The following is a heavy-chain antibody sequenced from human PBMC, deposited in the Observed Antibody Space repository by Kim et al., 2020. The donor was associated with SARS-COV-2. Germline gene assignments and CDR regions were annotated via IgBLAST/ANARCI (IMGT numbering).Heavy chain of an antibody. D-gene: IGHD6-6*01. CDR2: ISGSGGST. V-gene: IGHV3-23*01. Sequence: GGSLRLSCAASGFTFSSYAMSWVRQAPGKGLEWVSAISGSGGSTYYADSVKGRFTISRDNSKNTLYLQMNSLRAEDTAVYYCVKGGGSSSQGAYDYYYYMYVSGKGTTVTVSS. CDR3: VKGGGSSSQGAYDYYYYMYV. CDR1: GFTFSSYA. J-gene: IGHJ6*03.